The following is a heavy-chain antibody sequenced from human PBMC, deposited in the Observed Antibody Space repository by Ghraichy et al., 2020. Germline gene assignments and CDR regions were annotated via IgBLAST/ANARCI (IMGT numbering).Heavy chain of an antibody. V-gene: IGHV3-30*18. J-gene: IGHJ4*02. Sequence: GGSLRLSCAASGFTFSSYGMHWVRQAPGKGLEWVAVISYDGSNKYYADSVKGRFTISRDTSKNTLYLQMNSLRAEDTAVYYCAKISSNDYGDYWGQGTLVTVS. D-gene: IGHD2-8*01. CDR1: GFTFSSYG. CDR2: ISYDGSNK. CDR3: AKISSNDYGDY.